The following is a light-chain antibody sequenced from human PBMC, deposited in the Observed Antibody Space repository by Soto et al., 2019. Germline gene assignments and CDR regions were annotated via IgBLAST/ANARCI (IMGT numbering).Light chain of an antibody. CDR1: QSVSSSS. CDR3: QQYGSSMWT. Sequence: EIVLTQSPGTLSLSPGERATVSCRATQSVSSSSLAWYQQKPGQPPRLLIYGASGRATGIPDRFRGSESGTDFSLTISRLEPEDFAVYYCQQYGSSMWTFGQGTKVEIK. CDR2: GAS. V-gene: IGKV3-20*01. J-gene: IGKJ1*01.